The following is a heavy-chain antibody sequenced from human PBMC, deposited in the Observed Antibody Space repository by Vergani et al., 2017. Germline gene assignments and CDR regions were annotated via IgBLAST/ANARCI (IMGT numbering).Heavy chain of an antibody. D-gene: IGHD2/OR15-2a*01. V-gene: IGHV1-58*01. CDR2: IVVGSGNT. CDR3: AADLLHKTHDYYYDGMDV. CDR1: GFTFTSSA. Sequence: QMQLVQSGPEVKKPGTSVKVSCKASGFTFTSSAVQWVRQARGQRLEWIGWIVVGSGNTNYAQKLQERVTITRDMSTSTAYMELSSLRSEDTAVYYCAADLLHKTHDYYYDGMDVWGRGSTVTVSS. J-gene: IGHJ6*02.